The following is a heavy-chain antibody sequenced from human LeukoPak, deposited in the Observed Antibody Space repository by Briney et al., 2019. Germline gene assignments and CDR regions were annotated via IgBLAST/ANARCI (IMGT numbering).Heavy chain of an antibody. CDR2: IYPGDSDT. Sequence: TGESLKISCKGSGYSFTSYWIGWVRQMPGKGLEWMGIIYPGDSDTRYSPSFQGQVTISADKSISTAYLQRSSLKASDTAMYYCARGLEVVGMDIVVVPAAIPFDYWGQGTLVTVSS. J-gene: IGHJ4*02. CDR1: GYSFTSYW. D-gene: IGHD2-2*03. V-gene: IGHV5-51*01. CDR3: ARGLEVVGMDIVVVPAAIPFDY.